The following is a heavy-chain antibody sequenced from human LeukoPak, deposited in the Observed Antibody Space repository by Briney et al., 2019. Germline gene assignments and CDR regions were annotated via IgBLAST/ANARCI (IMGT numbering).Heavy chain of an antibody. CDR2: ISYSGTI. Sequence: ETLSLTCTVSGGSVSGDPYYWSWIRQPPGKGPEWIGHISYSGTINSNPSLKSRVSASVDTSKNQFSLKLSSVTATDTAVYYCARYCTGSNCYSNRGAFGVWGRGTMVTVSS. CDR3: ARYCTGSNCYSNRGAFGV. J-gene: IGHJ3*01. CDR1: GGSVSGDPYY. V-gene: IGHV4-61*01. D-gene: IGHD2-15*01.